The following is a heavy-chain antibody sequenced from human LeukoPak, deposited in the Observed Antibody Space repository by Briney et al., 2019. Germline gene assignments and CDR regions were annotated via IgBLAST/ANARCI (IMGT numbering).Heavy chain of an antibody. CDR1: GYTFTSYG. CDR2: ISGYNAKT. D-gene: IGHD6-19*01. V-gene: IGHV1-18*01. CDR3: ARPRVAGSLDY. Sequence: ASVKVSCKTSGYTFTSYGISWVRQAPGQGLEWMGWISGYNAKTNYAQKFQGRVTMTIDTSTSTVYMELRRLRSDDTAVYYCARPRVAGSLDYWGQGTLVTVSS. J-gene: IGHJ4*02.